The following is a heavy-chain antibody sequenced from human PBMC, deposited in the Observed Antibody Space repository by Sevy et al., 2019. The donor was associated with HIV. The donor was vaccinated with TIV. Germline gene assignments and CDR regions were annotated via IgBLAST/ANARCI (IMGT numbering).Heavy chain of an antibody. CDR3: ATAREYYSDSSGYLDY. CDR2: FDPEDGET. Sequence: ASVKVSCKVSGYTLTVVSMHWVRHCPGKGLEWMGRFDPEDGETIYAQKFQGRITMTEDTSTDTAYMELRSLRSEDTAVYHCATAREYYSDSSGYLDYWGQGTLVTVSS. V-gene: IGHV1-24*01. CDR1: GYTLTVVS. D-gene: IGHD3-22*01. J-gene: IGHJ4*02.